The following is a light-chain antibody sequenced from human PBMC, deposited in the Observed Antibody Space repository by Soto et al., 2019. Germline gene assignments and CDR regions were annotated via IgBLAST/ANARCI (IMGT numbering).Light chain of an antibody. Sequence: DIHRTRSPSTLSASVGDRVTITCRARQSISNRLAWYQQKPGKAPKVLIYDASSLESGVPSRFSGSGSGTEFILTISSLQPDDFASYCCQHYGGMWTFGQGTKVDI. CDR3: QHYGGMWT. V-gene: IGKV1-5*01. CDR2: DAS. J-gene: IGKJ1*01. CDR1: QSISNR.